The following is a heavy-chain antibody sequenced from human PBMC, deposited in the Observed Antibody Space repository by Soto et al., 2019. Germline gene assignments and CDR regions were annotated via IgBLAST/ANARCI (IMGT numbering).Heavy chain of an antibody. CDR2: ISYDGSNK. D-gene: IGHD5-18*01. J-gene: IGHJ6*02. CDR3: ASNQVQLWFNYYGMDV. Sequence: PGGSLRLSCAASGFTFSSYGMHWVRQAPGKGLEWVAVISYDGSNKYYADSVKGRFTISRDNSKNTLYLQMNSLRAEDTAVYYCASNQVQLWFNYYGMDVWGQGTTVTVSS. V-gene: IGHV3-30*03. CDR1: GFTFSSYG.